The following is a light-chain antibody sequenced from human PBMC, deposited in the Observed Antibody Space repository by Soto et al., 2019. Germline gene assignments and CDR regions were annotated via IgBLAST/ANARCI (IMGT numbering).Light chain of an antibody. Sequence: QSALTQPPSASGSPGQSVTISCTGTSGDVGGYNYVSWYQQHPGKAPRLMIYEVSERPSGVPDRFSGSKSGNTASLTVSGLQAEDEADYYCSSYAGSNNLGVFGGGTKVTVL. V-gene: IGLV2-8*01. CDR2: EVS. CDR3: SSYAGSNNLGV. J-gene: IGLJ2*01. CDR1: SGDVGGYNY.